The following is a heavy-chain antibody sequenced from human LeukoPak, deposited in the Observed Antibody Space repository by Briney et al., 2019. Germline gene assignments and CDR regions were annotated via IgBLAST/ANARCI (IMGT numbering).Heavy chain of an antibody. Sequence: GGSLRLSCAASGYTFSSYAMSWVRQAPGKGLEWVSAISGSGGSTYYADSVKGRFTISRDNSKNTLYLQMNSLRAEGTAVYYCARDSRGIAAGADYWGQGTLVTVSS. CDR3: ARDSRGIAAGADY. J-gene: IGHJ4*02. CDR2: ISGSGGST. V-gene: IGHV3-23*01. D-gene: IGHD6-13*01. CDR1: GYTFSSYA.